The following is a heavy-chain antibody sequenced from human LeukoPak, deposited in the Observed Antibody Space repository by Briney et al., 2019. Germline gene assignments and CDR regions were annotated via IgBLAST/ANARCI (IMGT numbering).Heavy chain of an antibody. CDR1: GGSISSSSYY. CDR2: IYYSGST. J-gene: IGHJ5*02. D-gene: IGHD3-10*01. V-gene: IGHV4-39*07. Sequence: SETLSLTCTVSGGSISSSSYYWGWIRQPPGKGLEWIGSIYYSGSTYYNPSLKSRVTISVDTSKNQFSLKLSSVTAADTAVYYCARDVLGSWFDPWGQGTLVTVSS. CDR3: ARDVLGSWFDP.